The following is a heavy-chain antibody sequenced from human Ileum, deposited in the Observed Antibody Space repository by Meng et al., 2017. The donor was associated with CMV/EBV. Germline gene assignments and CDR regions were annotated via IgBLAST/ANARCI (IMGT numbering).Heavy chain of an antibody. D-gene: IGHD2-2*03. Sequence: GGSLRLSCAASGFTFSDYEMNWVRQAPGKGLEWVSFISPSGTDAYYADSVKGRFTISRDNAKNSLFLQMNTLRAEDTAVYYCARDPVGYCSSTSCYLGGMDVWGQGTTVTVSS. CDR2: ISPSGTDA. CDR3: ARDPVGYCSSTSCYLGGMDV. J-gene: IGHJ6*02. CDR1: GFTFSDYE. V-gene: IGHV3-48*03.